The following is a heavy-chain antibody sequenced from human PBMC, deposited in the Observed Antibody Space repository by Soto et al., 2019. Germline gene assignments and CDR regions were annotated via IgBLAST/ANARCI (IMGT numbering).Heavy chain of an antibody. CDR2: ISSSSSYI. D-gene: IGHD2-2*01. CDR1: GFTFSSYS. V-gene: IGHV3-21*01. CDR3: ARSPHTYCSSTSCDGNWFDP. J-gene: IGHJ5*02. Sequence: EVQLVESGGGLVKPGGSLRLSCAASGFTFSSYSMNWVRQAPGKGLEWVSSISSSSSYIYYADSVKGRFTISRDNAKNSLYLQMNSLRDEDTAVYYCARSPHTYCSSTSCDGNWFDPWGQGTLVTVSS.